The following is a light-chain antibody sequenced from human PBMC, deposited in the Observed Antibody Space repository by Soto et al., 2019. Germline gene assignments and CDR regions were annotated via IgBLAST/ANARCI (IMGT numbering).Light chain of an antibody. CDR2: GAS. V-gene: IGKV1-27*01. J-gene: IGKJ5*01. CDR3: QKYSCGIT. CDR1: QGISSF. Sequence: DIQMTQSPSSLSASVGDRVTITCRASQGISSFVAWYQQKPGKVPRLLISGASTLQSGVPSRFSGSGSGTDFTPTIASLHPEDVAHYYCQKYSCGITFGKGTRMESK.